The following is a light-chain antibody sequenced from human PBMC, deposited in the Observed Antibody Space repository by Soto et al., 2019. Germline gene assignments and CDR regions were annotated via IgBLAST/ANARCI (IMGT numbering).Light chain of an antibody. J-gene: IGLJ1*01. CDR3: SSFTTTSTHV. Sequence: QSVLTQPASLSGPPGQSITISCTGTSSDIGAYDYVSWFQQHPGKAPKLMISEVNNRPSGVSNRFSGSKSGNTAYLTISGLQVEDEAEYFCSSFTTTSTHVFGTGTKVTVL. V-gene: IGLV2-14*01. CDR2: EVN. CDR1: SSDIGAYDY.